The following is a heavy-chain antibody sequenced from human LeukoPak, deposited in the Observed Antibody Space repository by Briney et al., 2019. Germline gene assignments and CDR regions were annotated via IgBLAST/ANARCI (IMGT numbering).Heavy chain of an antibody. CDR3: ASWAAAGTIDY. J-gene: IGHJ4*02. CDR1: GGSFSGYY. V-gene: IGHV4-34*01. D-gene: IGHD6-13*01. CDR2: INHSGST. Sequence: SETLSLTCAVYGGSFSGYYWSWIRQPPGKGLEWIGEINHSGSTNYNPSLKSRVTTSVDTSKNQFSLKLSSVTAADTAVYYCASWAAAGTIDYWGQGTLVTVSS.